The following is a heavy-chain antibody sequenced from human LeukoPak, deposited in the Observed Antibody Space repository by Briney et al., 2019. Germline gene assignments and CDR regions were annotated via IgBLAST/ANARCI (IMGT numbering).Heavy chain of an antibody. CDR2: INHSGST. D-gene: IGHD6-19*01. V-gene: IGHV4-34*01. CDR1: RGSISGYS. J-gene: IGHJ4*02. Sequence: PSETLSLTCTVSRGSISGYSWSWIRQSPGGGLEWIGEINHSGSTNYNPSLKSRVTISVDTSKNQFSLKLSSVTAADTAVYYCARGSSGWYPLDYWGQGTLVTVSS. CDR3: ARGSSGWYPLDY.